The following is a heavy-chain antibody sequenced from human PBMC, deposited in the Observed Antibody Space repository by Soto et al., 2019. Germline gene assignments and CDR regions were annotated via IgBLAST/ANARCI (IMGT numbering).Heavy chain of an antibody. CDR2: IYHSGST. Sequence: SETLSLTCAVSGYSISSGYYWGWIRQPPGKGLEWIGSIYHSGSTYYNPSLESRVTISVDTSKNQFSLKLSSVTAADTAVYYCASVRSPFSGYLDHWFDPWGQGTLVTVSS. CDR1: GYSISSGYY. V-gene: IGHV4-38-2*01. J-gene: IGHJ5*02. D-gene: IGHD3-22*01. CDR3: ASVRSPFSGYLDHWFDP.